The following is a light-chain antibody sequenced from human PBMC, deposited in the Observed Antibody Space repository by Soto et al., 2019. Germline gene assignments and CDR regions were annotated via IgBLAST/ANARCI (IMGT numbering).Light chain of an antibody. V-gene: IGLV2-14*01. J-gene: IGLJ1*01. CDR3: SSFTSRFTFV. Sequence: QSALTQPASVSGSPGQPITISCTGTSGDIGGYNYVSWYQQHPGKAPKLLISEVTNRPSGVSNRFSGSKSGNTASLTISGLQAEDEADYYCSSFTSRFTFVFGTGTKVTVL. CDR1: SGDIGGYNY. CDR2: EVT.